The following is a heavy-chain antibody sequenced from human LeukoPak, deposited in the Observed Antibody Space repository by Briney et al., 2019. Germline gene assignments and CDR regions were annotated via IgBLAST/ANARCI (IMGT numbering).Heavy chain of an antibody. J-gene: IGHJ4*02. CDR3: ARDGISRGSGSYLDL. V-gene: IGHV3-30*04. D-gene: IGHD3-10*01. CDR1: GFTFNGYA. Sequence: GGSLRLSCAASGFTFNGYAMHWVRQAPGKGLEWVAIASYDGNKKNYADSVQGRFTISRDNAKNTLYLQLNSLRGEDTAVYYCARDGISRGSGSYLDLWGQGTLVTVSS. CDR2: ASYDGNKK.